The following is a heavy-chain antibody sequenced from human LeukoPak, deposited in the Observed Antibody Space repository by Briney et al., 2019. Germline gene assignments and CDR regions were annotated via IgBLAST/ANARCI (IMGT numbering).Heavy chain of an antibody. Sequence: GGSLRLSCAASGFNVNSFEMTWVRQAPGLGLEFLSYIGERGGVIKYADSVKGRFSAARDSAENALYLQMNNLGADVAAVYFCAGGHQYTGSFRYWGQGTLAAVSS. CDR1: GFNVNSFE. CDR3: AGGHQYTGSFRY. J-gene: IGHJ4*02. V-gene: IGHV3-48*03. CDR2: IGERGGVI. D-gene: IGHD1-26*01.